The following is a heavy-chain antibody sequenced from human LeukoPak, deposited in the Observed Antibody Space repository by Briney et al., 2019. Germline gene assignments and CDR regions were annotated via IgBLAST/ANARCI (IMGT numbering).Heavy chain of an antibody. J-gene: IGHJ5*02. V-gene: IGHV3-66*01. CDR2: IYSGGST. CDR1: GFTVSSNY. Sequence: PGGSLRLSCAASGFTVSSNYMSWVRQAPGKGLEWVSVIYSGGSTYYADSVKGRFTISRDNSKNTLYLQMNSLRAEDTAVYYCATSIIRRVAAAFDPWGQGTLVTVSS. D-gene: IGHD6-13*01. CDR3: ATSIIRRVAAAFDP.